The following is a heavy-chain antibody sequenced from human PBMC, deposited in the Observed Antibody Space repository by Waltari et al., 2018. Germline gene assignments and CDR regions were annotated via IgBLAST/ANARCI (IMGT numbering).Heavy chain of an antibody. CDR1: GYRFPHYW. D-gene: IGHD3-22*01. CDR2: IYPGDSDI. CDR3: AKLNDSNAYYRGFDY. J-gene: IGHJ4*02. V-gene: IGHV5-51*03. Sequence: EVQLVQSGAEVKKPGESLKSSCTGSGYRFPHYWIGWVRQMSGKGLEWMGIIYPGDSDITYSPSFQGQVTISADKSISTAYLQWSSLKASDTAIYYCAKLNDSNAYYRGFDYWGQGTLVTVSS.